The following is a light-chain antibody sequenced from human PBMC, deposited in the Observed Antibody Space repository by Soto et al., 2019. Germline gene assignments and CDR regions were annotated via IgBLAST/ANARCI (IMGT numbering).Light chain of an antibody. J-gene: IGKJ5*01. CDR3: QQLNSYPIT. Sequence: AIRMTQSPSSLSASTGDRVAITCRASQGISSYLAWYQQKPGKAPKLLIYGASTLQSGVPSRFSGSGSGTEFTLTISSLQPEDFATYYCQQLNSYPITFGQGTRLEIK. CDR2: GAS. V-gene: IGKV1-8*01. CDR1: QGISSY.